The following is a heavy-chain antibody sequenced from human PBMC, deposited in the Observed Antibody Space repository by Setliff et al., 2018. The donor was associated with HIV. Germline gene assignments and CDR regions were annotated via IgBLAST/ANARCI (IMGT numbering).Heavy chain of an antibody. V-gene: IGHV4-39*01. D-gene: IGHD4-17*01. CDR2: IFYTGST. CDR3: ARGGRSTVTQWAWFDP. CDR1: GGSITTSSYY. J-gene: IGHJ5*02. Sequence: KPSETLSLTCTVSGGSITTSSYYWGWIRQPPGKGLEWIGTIFYTGSTYYNPSLKSRVTISVDTSKNQVSLKLTSVTAADTAVYYCARGGRSTVTQWAWFDPWGQGTLVTVSS.